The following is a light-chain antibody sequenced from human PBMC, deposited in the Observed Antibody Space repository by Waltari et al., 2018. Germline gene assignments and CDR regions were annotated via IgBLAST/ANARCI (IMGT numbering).Light chain of an antibody. V-gene: IGKV3-20*01. CDR2: GAS. CDR3: QQYGSSPRT. Sequence: EMVLTQSPGTLSLSPGERATLSCRASQSVSSSYLAWYQQKPGQAPRLLIYGASSRATGIPDRFSGSGSGTDFTLTISRLEPEDVAVYYCQQYGSSPRTFGQGTKLEIK. CDR1: QSVSSSY. J-gene: IGKJ2*01.